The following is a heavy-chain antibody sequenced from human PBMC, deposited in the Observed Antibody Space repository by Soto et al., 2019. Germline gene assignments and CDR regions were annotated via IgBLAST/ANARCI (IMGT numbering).Heavy chain of an antibody. Sequence: QVHLEQSGAEVKKPGSSVKVSCKASGGTFRTAAVSWVRQAPGQGLEWLGGIMPVFRTPDYAQKFQGRVNXSXEXXRSSAYVEWRGLRSDGTAMYCCAGDNSRPQLGGNSDYILDVWAQGTPITVSS. V-gene: IGHV1-69*05. CDR3: AGDNSRPQLGGNSDYILDV. J-gene: IGHJ6*02. CDR1: GGTFRTAA. CDR2: IMPVFRTP. D-gene: IGHD4-4*01.